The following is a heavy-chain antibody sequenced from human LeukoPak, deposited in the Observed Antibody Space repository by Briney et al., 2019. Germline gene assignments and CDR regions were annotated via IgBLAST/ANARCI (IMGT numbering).Heavy chain of an antibody. J-gene: IGHJ4*02. D-gene: IGHD2-21*02. CDR3: AKDFVVVPGNVNYFDY. CDR1: GFTFSSYS. CDR2: IRSSSRTI. V-gene: IGHV3-48*01. Sequence: PGGSLRLSCAASGFTFSSYSMNWVRQAPGKGLEWVSYIRSSSRTIYYADSVKGRFTISRDNAKNSLFLQMKSLRAEDTAVYYCAKDFVVVPGNVNYFDYWGQGTLVTVSS.